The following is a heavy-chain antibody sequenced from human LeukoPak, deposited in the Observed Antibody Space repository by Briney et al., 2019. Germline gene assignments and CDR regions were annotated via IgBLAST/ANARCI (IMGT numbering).Heavy chain of an antibody. V-gene: IGHV3-7*04. CDR1: GFTFSSYW. Sequence: GGSLRLSCAASGFTFSSYWMSWVRQAPGQGLEWVANIKQDGSEKYYVDSVKGRFTISRDNAKNSLYLQMNSLRAEDTAVYYCASDREYYYGSGSFDYWGQGTLVTVSS. J-gene: IGHJ4*02. D-gene: IGHD3-10*01. CDR2: IKQDGSEK. CDR3: ASDREYYYGSGSFDY.